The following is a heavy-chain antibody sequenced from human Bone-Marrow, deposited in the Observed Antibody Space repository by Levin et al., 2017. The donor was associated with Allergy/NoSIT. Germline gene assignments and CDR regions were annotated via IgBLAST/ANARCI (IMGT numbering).Heavy chain of an antibody. Sequence: SETLSLTCAVSGSSISSGYYWGWIRQPPGKGLEWIGSIYHSGSTYYNPSLKSRVTISVDTSKNQFSLKLSSVTAADTAVYYCARAGARWDQLLYPDNWNYGAFDYWGQGTLVTVSS. J-gene: IGHJ4*02. V-gene: IGHV4-38-2*01. D-gene: IGHD1-7*01. CDR3: ARAGARWDQLLYPDNWNYGAFDY. CDR2: IYHSGST. CDR1: GSSISSGYY.